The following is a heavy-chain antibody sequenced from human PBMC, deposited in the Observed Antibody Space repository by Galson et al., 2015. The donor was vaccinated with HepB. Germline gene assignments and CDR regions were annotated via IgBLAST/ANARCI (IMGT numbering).Heavy chain of an antibody. CDR3: AKDPKDRLYCSSTSCSPGGFDY. CDR2: ISGSGGST. CDR1: GFTFSSYA. J-gene: IGHJ4*02. Sequence: SLRLSCAASGFTFSSYAMSWVRQAPGKGLEWVSAISGSGGSTYYADSVKGRFTISRDNSKNTLYLQMNSLRAEDTAVYYCAKDPKDRLYCSSTSCSPGGFDYWGQGTLVTVSS. D-gene: IGHD2-2*01. V-gene: IGHV3-23*01.